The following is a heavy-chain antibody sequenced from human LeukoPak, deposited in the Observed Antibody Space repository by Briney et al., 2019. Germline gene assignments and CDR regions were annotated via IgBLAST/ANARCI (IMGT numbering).Heavy chain of an antibody. J-gene: IGHJ4*02. CDR2: ISWNSGSI. CDR3: AKGPGEYSSSSGGLDY. CDR1: GFTFDDYA. Sequence: SLRLSCAASGFTFDDYAMHWVRQAPGKGLEWVSGISWNSGSIGYADSVKGRFTISRDNAKNSLYLQMNSLRAEDTALYYCAKGPGEYSSSSGGLDYWGQGTLVTVSS. V-gene: IGHV3-9*01. D-gene: IGHD6-6*01.